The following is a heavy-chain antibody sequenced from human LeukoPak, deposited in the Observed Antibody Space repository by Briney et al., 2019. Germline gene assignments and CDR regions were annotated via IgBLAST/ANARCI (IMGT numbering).Heavy chain of an antibody. V-gene: IGHV3-9*01. Sequence: GRSLRLSCTASGFTFDDYAMHWVRQAPGKGLSWVSGISWNSGSIGYADSVKGRFTISRDNAKNSLYLQMNSLRAEDTALYYCAKDRSPPYYYYMDVWGKGTTVTVSS. CDR1: GFTFDDYA. CDR3: AKDRSPPYYYYMDV. CDR2: ISWNSGSI. J-gene: IGHJ6*03.